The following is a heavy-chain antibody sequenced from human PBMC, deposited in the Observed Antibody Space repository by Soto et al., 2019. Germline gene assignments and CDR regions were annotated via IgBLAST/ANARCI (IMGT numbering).Heavy chain of an antibody. J-gene: IGHJ6*02. CDR1: GYTFTSYY. CDR2: INPSGGST. V-gene: IGHV1-46*01. Sequence: SVKVSCKASGYTFTSYYMHWVRQAPGQGLEWMGIINPSGGSTSYAQKFQGRVTMTRDTSTSTVYMELSSLRSEDTAVYYCARAYCGGDCSLWYYYYGMDVWGQGTTVTVSS. D-gene: IGHD2-21*02. CDR3: ARAYCGGDCSLWYYYYGMDV.